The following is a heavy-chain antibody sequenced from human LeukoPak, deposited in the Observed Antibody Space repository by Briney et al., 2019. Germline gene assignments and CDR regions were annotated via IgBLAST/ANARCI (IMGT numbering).Heavy chain of an antibody. J-gene: IGHJ5*02. CDR2: INPSGGST. CDR3: ARARSAAINWFDP. V-gene: IGHV1-46*01. D-gene: IGHD2-2*01. CDR1: GYTFTSYY. Sequence: ASVKVSCKASGYTFTSYYMHWVRQAPGQGLEWMGVINPSGGSTSYPQKFQGRVTMTRDTSTSTVYMELSSLRSEDTAVYYCARARSAAINWFDPWGQGTLVTVSS.